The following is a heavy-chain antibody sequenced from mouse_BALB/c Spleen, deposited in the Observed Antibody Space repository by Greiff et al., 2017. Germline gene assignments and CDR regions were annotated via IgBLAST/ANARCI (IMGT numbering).Heavy chain of an antibody. J-gene: IGHJ1*01. CDR1: GFTFSSFG. CDR2: ISSGSSTI. V-gene: IGHV5-17*02. Sequence: EVKLVESGGGLVQPGGSRKLSCAASGFTFSSFGMHWVRPAPEKGLEWVAYISSGSSTIYYADTVKGRFTISRDNPKNTLFLQMTSLRSEDTAMYYCARPGPYWYFDVWGAGTTVTVSS. CDR3: ARPGPYWYFDV.